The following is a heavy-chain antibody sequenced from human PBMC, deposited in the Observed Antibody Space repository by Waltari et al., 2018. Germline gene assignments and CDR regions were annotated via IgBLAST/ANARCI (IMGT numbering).Heavy chain of an antibody. CDR2: VNPGGSA. CDR1: RGSFSGYY. V-gene: IGHV4-34*02. Sequence: QVQLQQWGAGLLKPSETLSLTCGVSRGSFSGYYWGWIRQPPGKGLEWIGEVNPGGSATYHPSLKSRVTMSVDTSSNQFSLKMISVTAADTAVYYCARGNGGYSDWGPGALVAVSS. CDR3: ARGNGGYSD. D-gene: IGHD1-26*01. J-gene: IGHJ4*02.